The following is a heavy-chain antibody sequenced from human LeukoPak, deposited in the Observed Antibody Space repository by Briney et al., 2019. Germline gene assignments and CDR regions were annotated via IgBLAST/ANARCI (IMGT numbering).Heavy chain of an antibody. V-gene: IGHV1-18*01. CDR1: GYTFTSYG. J-gene: IGHJ4*02. CDR3: ARAPTPIVVVVAALDRVDFDY. CDR2: ISAYNGNT. D-gene: IGHD2-15*01. Sequence: ASVKVSCKASGYTFTSYGISWVRQAPGQGLEWMGWISAYNGNTNYAQKLQGRVTMTTDTSTSTAYVELRSLRSDDTAVYYCARAPTPIVVVVAALDRVDFDYWGQGTLVTVSS.